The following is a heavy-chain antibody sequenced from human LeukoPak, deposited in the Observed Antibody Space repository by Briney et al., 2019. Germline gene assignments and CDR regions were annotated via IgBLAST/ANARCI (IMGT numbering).Heavy chain of an antibody. CDR1: GYTFTSYG. Sequence: ASVKVSCKASGYTFTSYGISWVRQASGQGLEWMGWISAYNGNTNYAQKLQGRVTMATDTSTSTAYMELRSLRSDDTAVYYCAREGHITMVRGAKNYYYYYMDVWGKGTTVTVSS. V-gene: IGHV1-18*01. D-gene: IGHD3-10*01. CDR3: AREGHITMVRGAKNYYYYYMDV. J-gene: IGHJ6*03. CDR2: ISAYNGNT.